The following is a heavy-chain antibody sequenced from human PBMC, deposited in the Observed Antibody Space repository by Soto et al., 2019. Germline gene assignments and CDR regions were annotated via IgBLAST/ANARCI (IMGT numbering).Heavy chain of an antibody. CDR3: AREPNWNDFYYYYYMDV. CDR2: INSDGSST. D-gene: IGHD1-1*01. Sequence: EVQLVESGGGLVQPGGSLRLSCAASGFTFSSYWMHWVRQAPGKGLVWVSRINSDGSSTSYADSVKGRFTISRDNAKNTLYLQMNSLRAEDTAVYYCAREPNWNDFYYYYYMDVWGKGTTVTVSS. V-gene: IGHV3-74*01. CDR1: GFTFSSYW. J-gene: IGHJ6*03.